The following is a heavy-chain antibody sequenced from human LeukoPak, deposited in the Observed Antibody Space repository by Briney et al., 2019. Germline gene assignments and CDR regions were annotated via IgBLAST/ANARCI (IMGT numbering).Heavy chain of an antibody. Sequence: SETLSPTCAVYGGSFSGYYWSWIRQPPGKGLEWIGEINHSGSTNYNPSLKSRVTISVDTSKNQFSLKLSSVAAADTAVYYCARSNYDSSGYYWSDYYYMDVWGKGTTVTISS. CDR3: ARSNYDSSGYYWSDYYYMDV. V-gene: IGHV4-34*01. D-gene: IGHD3-22*01. CDR2: INHSGST. CDR1: GGSFSGYY. J-gene: IGHJ6*03.